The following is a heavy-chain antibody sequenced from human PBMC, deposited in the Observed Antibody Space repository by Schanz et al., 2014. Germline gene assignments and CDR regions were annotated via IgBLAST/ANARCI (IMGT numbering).Heavy chain of an antibody. CDR3: ARERPRKGDFDY. D-gene: IGHD1-26*01. CDR2: INLSGGST. J-gene: IGHJ4*02. V-gene: IGHV1-46*01. CDR1: GYTFTNFF. Sequence: QVHLVQSGAEVHKPGASLKISCKASGYTFTNFFLHWVRQAPGQGLEWMGIINLSGGSTNNAQKFQGRLTMTRDTSTSTVYMELSSLRSEDTAVYYCARERPRKGDFDYWGQGTLVTVSS.